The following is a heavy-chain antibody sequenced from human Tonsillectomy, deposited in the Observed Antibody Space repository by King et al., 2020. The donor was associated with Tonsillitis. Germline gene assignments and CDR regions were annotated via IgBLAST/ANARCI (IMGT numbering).Heavy chain of an antibody. CDR3: AREIIGHSSAGFDY. V-gene: IGHV1-2*02. Sequence: GQLVQSGAEVKKSGASVKVSCKASGYTFSDYYMHWVRQAPGQGLEWMGWINPNSGGTNSAHNCQDRVSTTRDTSITTVDMELNTLRSDDTAVYYCAREIIGHSSAGFDYWGQGTLVTVSS. J-gene: IGHJ4*02. CDR1: GYTFSDYY. D-gene: IGHD6-19*01. CDR2: INPNSGGT.